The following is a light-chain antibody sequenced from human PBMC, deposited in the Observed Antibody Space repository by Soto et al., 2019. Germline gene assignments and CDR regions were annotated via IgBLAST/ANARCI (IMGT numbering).Light chain of an antibody. V-gene: IGKV3-15*01. CDR1: QNISNS. CDR3: QQYKHWPPWT. CDR2: RAS. J-gene: IGKJ1*01. Sequence: EIVMTQSPATLSVSPGERATLSCRASQNISNSLAWFQQKPGQAPRLLLYRASTRATGIPDRFSGSGSGTECPHTISSLLCEDFVVYCCQQYKHWPPWTFGQGTKVEIK.